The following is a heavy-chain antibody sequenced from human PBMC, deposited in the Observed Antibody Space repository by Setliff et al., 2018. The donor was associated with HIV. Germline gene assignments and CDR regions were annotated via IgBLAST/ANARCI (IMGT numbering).Heavy chain of an antibody. CDR3: ARGYYDSRGYYYPFDY. CDR2: IKHDGSEK. V-gene: IGHV3-7*01. Sequence: PGGSLRLSCAAFGFTFSNYWMSWVRQAPGKGLEWVASIKHDGSEKYYVDSVKGRFAISRDNAKNSLYLQMNSLRAEDTAVYYCARGYYDSRGYYYPFDYWGQGTLVTVSS. D-gene: IGHD3-22*01. J-gene: IGHJ4*02. CDR1: GFTFSNYW.